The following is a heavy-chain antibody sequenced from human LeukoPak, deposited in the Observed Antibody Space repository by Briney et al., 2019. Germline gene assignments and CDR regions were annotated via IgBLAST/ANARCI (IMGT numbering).Heavy chain of an antibody. D-gene: IGHD2-21*02. CDR2: IYYSGST. CDR1: GGSISSYY. CDR3: ARDLVVVTALDAFDI. V-gene: IGHV4-59*12. Sequence: SETLSLTCTVSGGSISSYYWSWIRQPPGKGLEWIGYIYYSGSTYYNPSLKSRVTISVDTSKNQFSLKLSSVTAADTAVYYCARDLVVVTALDAFDIWGQGTMVTVSS. J-gene: IGHJ3*02.